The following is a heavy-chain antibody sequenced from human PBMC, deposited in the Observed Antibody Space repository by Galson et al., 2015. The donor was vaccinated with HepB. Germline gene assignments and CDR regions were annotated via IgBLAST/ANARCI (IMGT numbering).Heavy chain of an antibody. D-gene: IGHD3-22*01. V-gene: IGHV3-21*01. Sequence: SLRLSCAASGFTFSSYSMNWVRQAPGKGLEWVSSISSSSSYIYYADSVKGRFTISRDNAKNSLYLQMNSLRAEDTAVYYCARGMLGSYYDSSGYYPGPRDYRGQGTLVTVSS. CDR1: GFTFSSYS. J-gene: IGHJ4*02. CDR2: ISSSSSYI. CDR3: ARGMLGSYYDSSGYYPGPRDY.